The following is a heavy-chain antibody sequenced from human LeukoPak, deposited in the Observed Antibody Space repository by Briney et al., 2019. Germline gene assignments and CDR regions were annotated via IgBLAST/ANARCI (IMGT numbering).Heavy chain of an antibody. CDR2: IRQDGNHI. V-gene: IGHV3-7*01. CDR1: GLTFNTYA. CDR3: AGGAGFLIDY. D-gene: IGHD2/OR15-2a*01. Sequence: GGSLRHSCAVSGLTFNTYAMNWVRQAPGKGLEWVASIRQDGNHIYYLDSLKGRFTISRDNAKNSLYLQMNSLRADDTAVYFCAGGAGFLIDYWGQGTLVTVSS. J-gene: IGHJ4*02.